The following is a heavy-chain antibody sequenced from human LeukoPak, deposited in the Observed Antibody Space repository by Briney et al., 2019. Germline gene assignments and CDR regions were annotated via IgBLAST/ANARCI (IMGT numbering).Heavy chain of an antibody. CDR3: ARDSDSSGWPALFDY. CDR1: GGAFSSYA. D-gene: IGHD6-19*01. J-gene: IGHJ4*02. CDR2: IIPILGIA. Sequence: SVKVSCKASGGAFSSYAISWVRQAPGQGLEWMGRIIPILGIANYAQKFQGRVTITADKSTSTAYMELSSLRSEDTAVYYCARDSDSSGWPALFDYWGQGTLVTVSS. V-gene: IGHV1-69*04.